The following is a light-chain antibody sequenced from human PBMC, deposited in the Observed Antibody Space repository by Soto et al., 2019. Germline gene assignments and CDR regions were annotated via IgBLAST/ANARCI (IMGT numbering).Light chain of an antibody. CDR1: QSISSW. CDR3: QQANSFPQVT. Sequence: DIQMTQSPSTLSASVGDRVTITCRASQSISSWLAWYQQKLGRAPRLLIYDASSLESGVPSRFSGSGYGTDFTLTISSLQPEDFATYYCQQANSFPQVTFGGGTKV. V-gene: IGKV1-5*01. J-gene: IGKJ4*01. CDR2: DAS.